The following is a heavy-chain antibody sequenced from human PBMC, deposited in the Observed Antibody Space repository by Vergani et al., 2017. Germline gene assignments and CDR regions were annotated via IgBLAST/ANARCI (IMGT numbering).Heavy chain of an antibody. V-gene: IGHV4-61*02. CDR2: IYTSGST. J-gene: IGHJ4*02. Sequence: QVQLQESGPGLVKPSQTLSLTCTVSGGSISSGSYYWSWIRQPAGKGLEWIGRIYTSGSTNYNPSLKSRVTISVATAKNQFSLKLSSVTAADTAVYYCARDRRDGYPYWGQGTLVTVSS. CDR3: ARDRRDGYPY. D-gene: IGHD5-24*01. CDR1: GGSISSGSYY.